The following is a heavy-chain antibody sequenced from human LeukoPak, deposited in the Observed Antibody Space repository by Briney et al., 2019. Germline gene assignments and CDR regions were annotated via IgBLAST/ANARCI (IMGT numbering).Heavy chain of an antibody. CDR3: ARQRCYYRNC. Sequence: SETLSLTCTVSGGSISGYYWSWIRQPPGKGLEWIGHVHYTRDINYNPIFKSRVTISVDTSKNQFSLKLSSVTAADTAVYYCARQRCYYRNCWGQGTLVTVSS. CDR2: VHYTRDI. CDR1: GGSISGYY. D-gene: IGHD3-22*01. J-gene: IGHJ4*02. V-gene: IGHV4-59*08.